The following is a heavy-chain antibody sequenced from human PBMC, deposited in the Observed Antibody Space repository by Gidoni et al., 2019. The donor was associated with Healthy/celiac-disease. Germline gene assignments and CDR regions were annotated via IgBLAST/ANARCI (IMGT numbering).Heavy chain of an antibody. CDR1: GFTFSSYG. CDR3: ARDRGSLAAAGDY. CDR2: IWYDGSNK. J-gene: IGHJ4*02. Sequence: QVQLVESGGGVVQPGRSLRLSCSASGFTFSSYGMHWVRQAPGKGLEWVAGIWYDGSNKYYADSVKGRFTISRDNSKNTLYLQMNSLRAEDTAVYYCARDRGSLAAAGDYWGQGTLVTVSS. D-gene: IGHD6-13*01. V-gene: IGHV3-33*01.